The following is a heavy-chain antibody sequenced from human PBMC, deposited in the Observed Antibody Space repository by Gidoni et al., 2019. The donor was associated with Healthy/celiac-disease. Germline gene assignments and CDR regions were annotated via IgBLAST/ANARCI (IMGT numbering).Heavy chain of an antibody. CDR1: GFTFVDYA. V-gene: IGHV3-9*01. Sequence: EVQLVASGGGLVQPGRSLRLLCAASGFTFVDYARHWVRPAPGKGLGWVSGISWNSGSMGYADSVKGRFTISRDNAKNSLSLQMNSLRAEDTALYYCAKDNSGSFYLSTFDIWGQGTMVTVSS. CDR3: AKDNSGSFYLSTFDI. D-gene: IGHD1-26*01. J-gene: IGHJ3*02. CDR2: ISWNSGSM.